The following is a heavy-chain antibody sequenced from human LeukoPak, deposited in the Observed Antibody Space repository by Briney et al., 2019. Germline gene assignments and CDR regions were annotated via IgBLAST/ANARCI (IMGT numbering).Heavy chain of an antibody. J-gene: IGHJ4*02. CDR3: ARGPENYYGSGSYYSPYYFDY. D-gene: IGHD3-10*01. V-gene: IGHV4-34*01. CDR2: INHSGST. Sequence: PSETLSLTCAVYGGSFSGYYWSWIRQPPGKGLEWIGEINHSGSTNYNPSLKSRVIISVDTSKNQFSLKLSSVTAADTAVYYCARGPENYYGSGSYYSPYYFDYWGQGTLVTVSS. CDR1: GGSFSGYY.